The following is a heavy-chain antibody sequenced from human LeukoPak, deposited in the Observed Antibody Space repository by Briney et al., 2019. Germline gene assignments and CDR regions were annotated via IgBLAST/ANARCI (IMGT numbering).Heavy chain of an antibody. CDR3: ARDAGYGYSFFDY. D-gene: IGHD2-21*01. CDR1: GGSCDDYY. V-gene: IGHV4-34*01. Sequence: PSETLSLTCDVSGGSCDDYYCSWIRQPPGKGLEWIGEIHPHGIFYYNSSLMSRVTISIDTSKNQFSLKLSSVTAADTAVYYCARDAGYGYSFFDYWGQGTLVTVSS. CDR2: IHPHGIF. J-gene: IGHJ4*02.